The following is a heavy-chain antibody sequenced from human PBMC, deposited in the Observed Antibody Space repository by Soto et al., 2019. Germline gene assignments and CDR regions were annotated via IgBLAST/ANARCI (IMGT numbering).Heavy chain of an antibody. J-gene: IGHJ6*02. D-gene: IGHD2-2*02. V-gene: IGHV1-69*01. CDR1: GGTFSSYA. CDR3: ARAGYCSSTSCYTGENYYGMDV. Sequence: QVQLVQSGAEVKKPGSSVKVSCKASGGTFSSYAISWVRQAPGQGLEWMGGIIPIFGTANYAQKFQGRVTITADESTSTAYMELSSLRSEDTAVYYCARAGYCSSTSCYTGENYYGMDVWGQGTTVTVSS. CDR2: IIPIFGTA.